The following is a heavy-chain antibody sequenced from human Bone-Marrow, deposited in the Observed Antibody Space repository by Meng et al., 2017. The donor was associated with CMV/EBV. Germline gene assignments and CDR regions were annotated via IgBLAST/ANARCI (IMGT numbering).Heavy chain of an antibody. D-gene: IGHD6-13*01. V-gene: IGHV3-21*01. CDR3: ARVQRGYSSSWTSFDY. CDR2: ISSSSSYI. CDR1: GFTFSSYS. J-gene: IGHJ4*02. Sequence: GESLKISCAASGFTFSSYSMNWVRQAPGKGLEWVSSISSSSSYIYYADSVKGRFTISRDNAKNSLYLQMNSLRAEDTAVYYCARVQRGYSSSWTSFDYWGQRTLVTVSS.